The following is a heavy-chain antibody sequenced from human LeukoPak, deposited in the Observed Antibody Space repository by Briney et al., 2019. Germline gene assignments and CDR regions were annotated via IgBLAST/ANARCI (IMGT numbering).Heavy chain of an antibody. V-gene: IGHV3-64D*06. J-gene: IGHJ4*02. CDR3: VKDRHSGYDTFDY. CDR1: GFTFSTYA. D-gene: IGHD5-12*01. CDR2: ISNNGGST. Sequence: GGSLRLSCSASGFTFSTYAMHWVRQAPGKGLEYVSAISNNGGSTYYADSVKGRFTISRDNSKNTLYLQMSSLRAEDTAVYYCVKDRHSGYDTFDYWGQGTLATVSS.